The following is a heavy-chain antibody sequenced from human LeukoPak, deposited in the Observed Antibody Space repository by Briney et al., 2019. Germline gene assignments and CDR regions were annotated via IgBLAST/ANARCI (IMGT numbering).Heavy chain of an antibody. CDR2: ISAYNGNT. D-gene: IGHD3-22*01. V-gene: IGHV1-18*01. J-gene: IGHJ4*02. CDR1: GYTFTSYG. Sequence: ASVKVSRKASGYTFTSYGISWVRQAPGQGLEWMGWISAYNGNTNYAQKLQGRVTMTTDTSTSTAYMELRSLRSDDTAVYYCARAAYYDSSGYYYEDYFDYWGQGTLVTVSS. CDR3: ARAAYYDSSGYYYEDYFDY.